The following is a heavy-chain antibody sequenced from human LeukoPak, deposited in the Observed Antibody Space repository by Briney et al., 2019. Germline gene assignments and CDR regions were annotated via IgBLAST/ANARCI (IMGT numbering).Heavy chain of an antibody. V-gene: IGHV3-23*01. D-gene: IGHD3-22*01. CDR3: APRNFYQSRAYYYYYFDF. CDR2: ISSSGDAT. CDR1: GFTFSSHA. J-gene: IGHJ4*02. Sequence: GGSLRLSCAASGFTFSSHAMSWVRQAPGRGLEWVSGISSSGDATYYADSVRGRFTISRDKSRNTLYLQINSLGAEDTAAYYCAPRNFYQSRAYYYYYFDFGGQGPLVTVPS.